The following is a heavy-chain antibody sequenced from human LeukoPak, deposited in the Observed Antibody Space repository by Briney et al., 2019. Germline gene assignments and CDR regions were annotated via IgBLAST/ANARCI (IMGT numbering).Heavy chain of an antibody. D-gene: IGHD6-19*01. V-gene: IGHV1-2*06. CDR2: INPNSGGT. J-gene: IGHJ4*02. CDR1: GYTFTGYY. CDR3: ARGRSRSGYSSGWYPIPFDY. Sequence: ASVKVSCKASGYTFTGYYVHWVRQAPGQGLEWMGRINPNSGGTNYAQKFQGRVTMTRDTSISTAYMELSRLRSDDTAVYYCARGRSRSGYSSGWYPIPFDYWGQGTLVTVSS.